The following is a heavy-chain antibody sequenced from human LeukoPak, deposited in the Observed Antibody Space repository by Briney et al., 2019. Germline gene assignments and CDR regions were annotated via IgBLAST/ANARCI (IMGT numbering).Heavy chain of an antibody. CDR1: GFTFSSYG. CDR3: ARDHRTYSSGWYLSYAFDI. D-gene: IGHD6-19*01. J-gene: IGHJ3*02. CDR2: IRYDGSSK. Sequence: GGSLRLSCAASGFTFSSYGMHWVRQAPGKGLEWVAFIRYDGSSKYYADSVKGRFTISRDNSKNTLYLQMNSLRAEDTAVYYCARDHRTYSSGWYLSYAFDIWGQGTMVTVSS. V-gene: IGHV3-30*02.